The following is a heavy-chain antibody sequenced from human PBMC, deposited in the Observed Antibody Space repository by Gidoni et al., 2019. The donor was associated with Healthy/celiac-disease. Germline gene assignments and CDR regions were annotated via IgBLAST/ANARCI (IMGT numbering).Heavy chain of an antibody. J-gene: IGHJ3*02. CDR1: GFTFSSYW. CDR2: IKQDGSEK. D-gene: IGHD1-26*01. Sequence: EVQLVESGGGLVQPGGSLRLSCAASGFTFSSYWMSWVRQAPGKGLEWVANIKQDGSEKYYVDSVKGRFTISRDNAKNSLYLQMNSLRAEDTAVYYCAKSGYSGSPKGLAFDIWGQGTMVTVSS. CDR3: AKSGYSGSPKGLAFDI. V-gene: IGHV3-7*01.